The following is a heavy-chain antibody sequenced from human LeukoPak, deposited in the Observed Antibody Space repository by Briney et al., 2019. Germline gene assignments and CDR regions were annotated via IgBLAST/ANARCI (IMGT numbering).Heavy chain of an antibody. CDR2: ISGSGGST. CDR3: AKDNLVRTFGGVIAYFDY. D-gene: IGHD3-16*02. V-gene: IGHV3-23*01. J-gene: IGHJ4*02. Sequence: GGSLRLSCAASGFTFSSDAMSWVRQAPGKGLEWVSAISGSGGSTYYADSVKGRFTISRDNSKNTLYLQMNRLRAEDTAVYYCAKDNLVRTFGGVIAYFDYWGQGTLVTVSS. CDR1: GFTFSSDA.